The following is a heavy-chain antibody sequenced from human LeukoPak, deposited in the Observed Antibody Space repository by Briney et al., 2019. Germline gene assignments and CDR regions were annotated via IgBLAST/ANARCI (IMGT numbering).Heavy chain of an antibody. CDR2: ISSSSSYI. CDR1: GFTFSSYA. J-gene: IGHJ3*02. Sequence: GGSLRLSCAASGFTFSSYAMSWVRQAPGKGLEWVSSISSSSSYIYCAGSVKGRFTISRDNAKNSLYLQMNSLRAEDTAVYYCARAPGQLLSWYAFDIWGQGTMVTVSS. CDR3: ARAPGQLLSWYAFDI. D-gene: IGHD2-2*01. V-gene: IGHV3-21*01.